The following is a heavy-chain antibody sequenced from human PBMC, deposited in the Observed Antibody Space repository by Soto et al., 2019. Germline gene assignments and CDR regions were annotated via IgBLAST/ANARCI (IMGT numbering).Heavy chain of an antibody. CDR3: ARAYAIAGTLNWFDP. Sequence: PSETLSLTCAVSGGSISSGGYSWSWIRQPPGKGLEWIGYIYHSGSTYYNPSLKSRVTISVDRSKNQLSLKLSSVTAADTAVYYCARAYAIAGTLNWFDPWGQGTLVTVSS. CDR1: GGSISSGGYS. D-gene: IGHD2-8*01. V-gene: IGHV4-30-2*01. J-gene: IGHJ5*02. CDR2: IYHSGST.